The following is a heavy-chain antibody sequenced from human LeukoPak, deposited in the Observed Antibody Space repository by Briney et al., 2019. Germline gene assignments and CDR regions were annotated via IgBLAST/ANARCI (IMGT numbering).Heavy chain of an antibody. J-gene: IGHJ3*02. Sequence: PSETLSLTCTVSDYSISSGYYWGWIRQPPGKGLEWIGSIYHSGTTSYNPSLESRVTISLDTSKNQFSLRLTSVTAADTAVYYCACLTTADAFDIWGQGTMVTVSS. CDR2: IYHSGTT. D-gene: IGHD3-22*01. CDR3: ACLTTADAFDI. CDR1: DYSISSGYY. V-gene: IGHV4-38-2*02.